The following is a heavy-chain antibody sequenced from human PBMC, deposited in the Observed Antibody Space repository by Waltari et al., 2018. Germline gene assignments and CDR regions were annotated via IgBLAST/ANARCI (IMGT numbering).Heavy chain of an antibody. CDR3: ATGPPGGYYRDWYFDL. CDR1: GYTLTALS. CDR2: FDPEDGET. Sequence: QVQLVQSGAEVKKPGASVKVSCKVSGYTLTALSRHWVRQAPGKGLEWMGGFDPEDGETIYAQKFQGRVTMTEDTSTDTAYMELSSLRSEDTAVYYCATGPPGGYYRDWYFDLWGRGTLVTVSS. J-gene: IGHJ2*01. D-gene: IGHD1-26*01. V-gene: IGHV1-24*01.